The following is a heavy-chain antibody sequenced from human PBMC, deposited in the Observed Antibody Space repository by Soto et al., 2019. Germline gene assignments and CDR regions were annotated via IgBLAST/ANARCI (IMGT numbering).Heavy chain of an antibody. V-gene: IGHV1-2*02. CDR1: GYTFIGYY. Sequence: QVQLVQSGTDVKKPGASVRVSCKASGYTFIGYYIHWVRQAPGQGLEWMGWINSNIGATSYAQKFQGRVTMTRDTSINTAYMELTRLTSDDTAVYFCARELMKGGDDDAFDIWGQGTNVTVSS. J-gene: IGHJ3*02. CDR2: INSNIGAT. CDR3: ARELMKGGDDDAFDI. D-gene: IGHD3-16*01.